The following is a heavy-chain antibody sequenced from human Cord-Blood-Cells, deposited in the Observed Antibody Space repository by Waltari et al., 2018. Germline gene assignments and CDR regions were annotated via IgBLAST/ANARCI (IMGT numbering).Heavy chain of an antibody. D-gene: IGHD4-4*01. J-gene: IGHJ6*02. CDR2: IYSGGST. V-gene: IGHV3-53*01. Sequence: EVQLVESGGGLIQPGGSLRLSCAASGVTVSSNSMSWVRQAPGKGLGWVSVIYSGGSTYYADSVKGRFTISRDNSKNTLYLQMNSLRAEDTAVYYCARDVSNYEGMDVWGQGTTVTVSS. CDR3: ARDVSNYEGMDV. CDR1: GVTVSSNS.